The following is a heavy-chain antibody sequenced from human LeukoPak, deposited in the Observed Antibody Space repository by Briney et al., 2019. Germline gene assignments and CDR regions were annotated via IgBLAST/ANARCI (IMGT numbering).Heavy chain of an antibody. CDR1: GYTFTDYY. V-gene: IGHV1-69-2*01. Sequence: ASVKVSCKVSGYTFTDYYMHWVQQARGKGLEWMGLVDPEDGETIYAEKFQGRVTITADTSTDTAYMELSSLRSEDTAVYYCATSYYSNYPDYWGQGTLVTVSS. D-gene: IGHD4-11*01. CDR2: VDPEDGET. J-gene: IGHJ4*02. CDR3: ATSYYSNYPDY.